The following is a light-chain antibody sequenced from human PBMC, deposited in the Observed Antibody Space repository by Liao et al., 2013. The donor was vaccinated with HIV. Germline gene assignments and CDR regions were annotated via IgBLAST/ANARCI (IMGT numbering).Light chain of an antibody. CDR2: EDT. J-gene: IGLJ2*01. V-gene: IGLV3-1*01. Sequence: SYELTQAPSVSVPSGQTATITCSGERLGDKYASWYQKKSGQSPVLVIYEDTKRPAGIPERFSGSNSGNTATLTISGTQPLDEADYYCQTWHISTLILGGGTKLTVL. CDR1: RLGDKY. CDR3: QTWHISTLI.